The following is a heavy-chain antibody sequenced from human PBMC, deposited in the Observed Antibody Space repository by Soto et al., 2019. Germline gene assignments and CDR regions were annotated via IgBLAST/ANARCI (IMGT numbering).Heavy chain of an antibody. CDR2: ISSSGSTI. Sequence: GGSLRLSCAASGFTFSNYAMSWVRQAPGKGLKWVSYISSSGSTIYYEDSVKGRFTISRDNAKNSLFLQINSLRAEDTALYYCARDILPRRGYSGVDYWGRGTLVTVSS. V-gene: IGHV3-11*04. CDR1: GFTFSNYA. J-gene: IGHJ4*02. D-gene: IGHD5-12*01. CDR3: ARDILPRRGYSGVDY.